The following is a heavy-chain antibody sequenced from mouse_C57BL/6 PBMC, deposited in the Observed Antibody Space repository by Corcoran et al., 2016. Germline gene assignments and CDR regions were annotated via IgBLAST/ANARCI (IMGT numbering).Heavy chain of an antibody. CDR3: GDYDDAMDY. Sequence: QVQLQQSGPELVKPGASVKISCKASCYTFTDYYINGVKQRPGQGLEWFGWIFPGSGSTYYNEKFTGKATLTVDKSSSTAYMLLRSLTSEDSAVYFCGDYDDAMDYWGQGTSVTVSS. V-gene: IGHV1-75*01. CDR1: CYTFTDYY. D-gene: IGHD2-4*01. J-gene: IGHJ4*01. CDR2: IFPGSGST.